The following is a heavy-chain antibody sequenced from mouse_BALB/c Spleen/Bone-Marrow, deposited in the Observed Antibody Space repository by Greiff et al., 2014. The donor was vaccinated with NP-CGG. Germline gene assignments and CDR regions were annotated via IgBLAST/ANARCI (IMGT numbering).Heavy chain of an antibody. CDR1: GFNIKDCY. J-gene: IGHJ3*01. V-gene: IGHV14-1*02. CDR2: IDPENGNT. CDR3: AGGNYRFAY. Sequence: VQLKQSGAELVRPGALVKLSCRASGFNIKDCYMHWVKQRPEQGLEWIGWIDPENGNTIYDPKFQGKASITADTSSNTAYLQLSSLTSEDTAVYYCAGGNYRFAYWGQGTLVTVPA. D-gene: IGHD2-1*01.